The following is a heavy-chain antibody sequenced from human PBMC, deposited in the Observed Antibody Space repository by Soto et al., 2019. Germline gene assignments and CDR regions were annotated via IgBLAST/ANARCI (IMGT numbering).Heavy chain of an antibody. CDR3: ACDLIAAAGTADY. J-gene: IGHJ4*02. D-gene: IGHD6-13*01. CDR1: GFTFSSYS. V-gene: IGHV3-21*01. CDR2: ISSSSSYI. Sequence: GGSLRLSCAASGFTFSSYSMNWVRQAPGKGLEWVSSISSSSSYIYYADSVKGRFTISRDNAKNSLYLQMNSLRAEDTAVYYCACDLIAAAGTADYWGQGTLVTVSS.